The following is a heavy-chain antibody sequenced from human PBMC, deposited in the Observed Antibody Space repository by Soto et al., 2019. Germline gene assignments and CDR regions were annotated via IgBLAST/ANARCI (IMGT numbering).Heavy chain of an antibody. J-gene: IGHJ4*02. D-gene: IGHD3-22*01. CDR2: IYYSGST. CDR3: ARATYYYDSSGYYGYYFDY. CDR1: GGSISSYY. V-gene: IGHV4-59*01. Sequence: PSETLSLTCTVSGGSISSYYWSWIRQPPGKGLEGIGYIYYSGSTNYNSSLKSRVTISVETSKNQLPLKLSSVTAADTAVYYCARATYYYDSSGYYGYYFDYWGQGTLVTVSS.